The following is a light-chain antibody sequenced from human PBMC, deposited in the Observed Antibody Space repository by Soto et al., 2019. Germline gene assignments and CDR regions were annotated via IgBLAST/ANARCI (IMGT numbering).Light chain of an antibody. J-gene: IGKJ1*01. CDR3: QQYKNWPPYT. CDR2: GAS. Sequence: EVVMTQSPATLSVSPGEGVTLSCRASQGIGDTLAWYQHEPGQTPRLLIYGASSRATGIPDRFSGSGSGTDFTLTISRLEAEDLAVYDGQQYKNWPPYTFGQGTKVDI. V-gene: IGKV3D-15*01. CDR1: QGIGDT.